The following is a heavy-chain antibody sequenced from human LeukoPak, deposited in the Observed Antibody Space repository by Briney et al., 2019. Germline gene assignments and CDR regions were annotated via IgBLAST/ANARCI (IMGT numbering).Heavy chain of an antibody. J-gene: IGHJ4*02. CDR2: ISSSGSTI. Sequence: GGSLRLSCVASGFTFSDYYMSWIRQAPGMGLEWVSYISSSGSTIYYADSVKGRFTISRDNAKNSLYLQMNSLRAEDTAVYYCAREEFGTSSSDYWGQGTLVTVSS. CDR3: AREEFGTSSSDY. CDR1: GFTFSDYY. D-gene: IGHD6-6*01. V-gene: IGHV3-11*04.